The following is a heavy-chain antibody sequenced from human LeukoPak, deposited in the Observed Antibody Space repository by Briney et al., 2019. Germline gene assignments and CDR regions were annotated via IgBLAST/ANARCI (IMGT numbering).Heavy chain of an antibody. CDR3: ARADYGGVDY. D-gene: IGHD4-17*01. CDR1: GGSISSGGYS. Sequence: SQTLSLTSAVSGGSISSGGYSWSWIRQPPGKGLEWIGYIYHSGSTYYNPSLMSRVTISVDGSKNQFSLKLSSVTAADTAVYYCARADYGGVDYWGQGTLVTVSS. J-gene: IGHJ4*02. CDR2: IYHSGST. V-gene: IGHV4-30-2*01.